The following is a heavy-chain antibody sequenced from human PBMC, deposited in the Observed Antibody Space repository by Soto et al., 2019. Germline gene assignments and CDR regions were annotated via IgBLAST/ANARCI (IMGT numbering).Heavy chain of an antibody. CDR3: ARDRPYYYDSSGYLDPFDY. V-gene: IGHV3-48*02. J-gene: IGHJ4*02. Sequence: GGSLRLSCAASGFTFISYSMNWVRQAPGKGLEWVSYISSSSTIYYADSVKGRFTISRDNAKNSLYLQMNSLRDEDTAVYYCARDRPYYYDSSGYLDPFDYWGQGTLVTVSS. CDR1: GFTFISYS. D-gene: IGHD3-22*01. CDR2: ISSSSTI.